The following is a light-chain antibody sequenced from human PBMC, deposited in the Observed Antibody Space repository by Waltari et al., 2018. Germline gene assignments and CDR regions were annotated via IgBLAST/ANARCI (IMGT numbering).Light chain of an antibody. CDR3: ILWMGNGIWV. Sequence: QTVVTQEPSFSVSPGGTVTLTCGLSSGSVSTSNYASWYQQTPGQAPRTLISSTNNRSSGVPDRLSGSSFRNKAALTIAGAQADDESDYYCILWMGNGIWVFGGGPKLTVL. CDR1: SGSVSTSNY. J-gene: IGLJ3*02. CDR2: STN. V-gene: IGLV8-61*01.